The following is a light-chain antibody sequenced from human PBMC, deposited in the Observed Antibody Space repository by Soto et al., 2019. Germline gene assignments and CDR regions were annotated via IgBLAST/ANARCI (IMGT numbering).Light chain of an antibody. Sequence: DILLIQSPATLSASVGDRITITCRASESIFKFLAWYQQRSGSAPNLLIYAASDLERGVPSRFSGSGSGTEFTLPIDNLQPNDSATYFCQHYHSQSITFGGGTQVDVK. CDR3: QHYHSQSIT. V-gene: IGKV1-5*01. CDR2: AAS. J-gene: IGKJ4*01. CDR1: ESIFKF.